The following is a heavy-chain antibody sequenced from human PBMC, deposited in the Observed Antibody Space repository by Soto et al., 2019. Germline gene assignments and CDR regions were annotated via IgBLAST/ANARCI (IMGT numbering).Heavy chain of an antibody. J-gene: IGHJ4*02. CDR3: ARVVRGVIVYYFDY. CDR1: GFTFSSYS. Sequence: EVQLVESGGGLVKPGGSLRLSCAASGFTFSSYSMNWVRQAPGKGLEWVSSISSSSSYIYYADSVKGRFTISRDNAKNSLYLQMNSLRAEDTAVYYCARVVRGVIVYYFDYWGQGTLVTVSS. V-gene: IGHV3-21*01. D-gene: IGHD3-10*01. CDR2: ISSSSSYI.